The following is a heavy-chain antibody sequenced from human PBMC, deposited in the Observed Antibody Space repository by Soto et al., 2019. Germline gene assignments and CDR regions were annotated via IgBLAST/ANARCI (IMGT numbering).Heavy chain of an antibody. CDR3: ARVRGSGWYIQA. D-gene: IGHD6-19*01. CDR1: GGSISSSNW. J-gene: IGHJ5*02. CDR2: IYHSGST. Sequence: QVQLQESGPGLVKPSGTLSLTCAVSGGSISSSNWWSWVRQPPGKGLDWIGEIYHSGSTNYNPSLMSRVTISVDKAKTQCSLELSSVTAADTTVYCRARVRGSGWYIQAWGQGSLVTVAS. V-gene: IGHV4-4*01.